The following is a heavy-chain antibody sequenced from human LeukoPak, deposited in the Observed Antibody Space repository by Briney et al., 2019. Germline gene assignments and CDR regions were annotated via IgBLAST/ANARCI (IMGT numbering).Heavy chain of an antibody. D-gene: IGHD3-10*01. J-gene: IGHJ4*02. V-gene: IGHV3-23*01. CDR1: GFTFTNYA. CDR3: ARHDSYIPY. Sequence: GGSLRLSCAAPGFTFTNYAMSWVRQAPGKGLEWVSGISDVEKIPYYSDSVKGRFTISRDNSKKTVYLQMNNLRAEDTAVYFCARHDSYIPYWGQGIPVTVSS. CDR2: ISDVEKIP.